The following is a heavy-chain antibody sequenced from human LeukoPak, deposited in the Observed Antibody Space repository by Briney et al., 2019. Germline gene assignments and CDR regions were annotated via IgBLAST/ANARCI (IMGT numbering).Heavy chain of an antibody. J-gene: IGHJ3*01. V-gene: IGHV1-46*01. D-gene: IGHD6-6*01. CDR1: GYTFTRYY. CDR2: INPSGGST. CDR3: ARGPSEYSSSSDTFDV. Sequence: GASVKVSCTASGYTFTRYYMHWVRQAPGQGLEWMGIINPSGGSTSYAQKFQVRVTMTRDMSTSTVYMELSSLRSEDTAVYYCARGPSEYSSSSDTFDVWGQGTMVTVSS.